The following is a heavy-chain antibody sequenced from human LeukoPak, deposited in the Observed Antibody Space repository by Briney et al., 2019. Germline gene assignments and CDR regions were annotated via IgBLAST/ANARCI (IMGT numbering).Heavy chain of an antibody. CDR2: INHSGST. D-gene: IGHD3-10*01. J-gene: IGHJ5*02. CDR3: ARGSGSINNWFDP. CDR1: GGSFSGYY. Sequence: PSETLSLTYAVYGGSFSGYYWRWIRQPPGKGLEWIGEINHSGSTNYNPSLKSRVTISVDTSKNQFSLKLSSVTAADTAVYYCARGSGSINNWFDPWGQGTLVTVSS. V-gene: IGHV4-34*01.